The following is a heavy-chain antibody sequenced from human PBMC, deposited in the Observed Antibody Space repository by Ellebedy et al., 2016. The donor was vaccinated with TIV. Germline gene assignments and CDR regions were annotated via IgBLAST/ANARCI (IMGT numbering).Heavy chain of an antibody. CDR1: GFTFSSYA. V-gene: IGHV3-64*01. D-gene: IGHD5-18*01. CDR3: ARGRGYSYGYGVDY. Sequence: PGGSLRLSCAASGFTFSSYAMHWVRQAPGKGLEYVSAISSNGGSTYYANSVKGRFTISRDNSKNTLYLQMGSLRAEDTAVYYCARGRGYSYGYGVDYWGQGTLVTVSS. CDR2: ISSNGGST. J-gene: IGHJ4*02.